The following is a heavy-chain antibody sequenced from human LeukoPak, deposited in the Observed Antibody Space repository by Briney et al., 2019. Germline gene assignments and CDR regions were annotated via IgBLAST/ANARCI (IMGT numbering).Heavy chain of an antibody. CDR2: INSDGSST. CDR3: VTGYCSSTSCFY. J-gene: IGHJ4*02. D-gene: IGHD2-2*01. V-gene: IGHV3-74*01. Sequence: GGSLRLSCAASGFTFSSHWMHWVRQAPGKGLVWVSRINSDGSSTSYADSVKGRFTISRDNAKNTLYLQMNGLRAEDTAVYYCVTGYCSSTSCFYWGQGTLVTVSS. CDR1: GFTFSSHW.